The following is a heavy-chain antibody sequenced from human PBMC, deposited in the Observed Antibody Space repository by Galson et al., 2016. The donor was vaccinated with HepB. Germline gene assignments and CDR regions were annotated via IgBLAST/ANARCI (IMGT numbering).Heavy chain of an antibody. D-gene: IGHD1-1*01. V-gene: IGHV4-61*02. CDR3: ARGVRTENERRNLFDP. Sequence: TLSLTCSVSGASINSGSFYWTWIRQPAGKGLEWIGRMYTSGSTNYDPSLKSRVAISRDTSKNQISLKLTSVTAADTAVYDCARGVRTENERRNLFDPWGQGILVNVFS. J-gene: IGHJ5*02. CDR1: GASINSGSFY. CDR2: MYTSGST.